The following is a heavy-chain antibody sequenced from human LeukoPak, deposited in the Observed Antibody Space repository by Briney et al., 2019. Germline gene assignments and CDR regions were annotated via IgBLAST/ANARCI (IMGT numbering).Heavy chain of an antibody. CDR3: AKGLTTMPGGCAY. CDR2: IRYDGSNK. D-gene: IGHD4/OR15-4a*01. V-gene: IGHV3-30*02. J-gene: IGHJ4*02. CDR1: GFTISSYG. Sequence: GGSLRLSCAASGFTISSYGIHWVRQAPGKGLEWVAFIRYDGSNKYYADSVKGRFTISRDNSKNTLYLQMNSLRAEDTAVYYCAKGLTTMPGGCAYWGQRTLVTVSS.